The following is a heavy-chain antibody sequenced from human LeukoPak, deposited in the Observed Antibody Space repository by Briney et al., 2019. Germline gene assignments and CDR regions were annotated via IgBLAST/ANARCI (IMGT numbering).Heavy chain of an antibody. CDR2: ISSSSSYI. CDR1: GFTFSTYS. CDR3: ARGWYSFDY. D-gene: IGHD6-19*01. V-gene: IGHV3-21*06. J-gene: IGHJ4*02. Sequence: GRSLRLSCAASGFTFSTYSMNWVHQAPGKGLEWVSSISSSSSYIYYADSVKGRITISRDNAKNSLYLQMNSLRAEDTAVYYCARGWYSFDYWGQGTLVTVSS.